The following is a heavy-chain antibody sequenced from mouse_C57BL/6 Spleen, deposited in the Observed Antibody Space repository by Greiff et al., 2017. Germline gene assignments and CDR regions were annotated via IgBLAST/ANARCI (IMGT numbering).Heavy chain of an antibody. D-gene: IGHD2-10*02. J-gene: IGHJ1*03. Sequence: VHVKQSGPELVKPGASVKIPCKASGYTFTDYNMDWVKQSHGKSLEWIGDINPNNGGTIYNQKFKGKATLTVDKSSSTAYMGLRSLTSEDTAVYYCARAGYGNYGWYFDVWGTGTTVTVSS. CDR2: INPNNGGT. V-gene: IGHV1-18*01. CDR3: ARAGYGNYGWYFDV. CDR1: GYTFTDYN.